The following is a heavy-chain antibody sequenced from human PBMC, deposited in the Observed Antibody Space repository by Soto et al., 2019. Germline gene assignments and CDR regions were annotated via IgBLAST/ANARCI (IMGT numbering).Heavy chain of an antibody. V-gene: IGHV3-9*01. CDR3: ARGFCSGGSCYYYYYGMDV. J-gene: IGHJ6*02. Sequence: PGGSLRLSCAVSGFRFDGYAMHWVRQAPGKGLEWVSGISWNSGIIGYADSVKGRFTISRDNAENSLYLHMNSLRAEDTAVYYCARGFCSGGSCYYYYYGMDVWGQGTTVTVSS. CDR2: ISWNSGII. D-gene: IGHD2-15*01. CDR1: GFRFDGYA.